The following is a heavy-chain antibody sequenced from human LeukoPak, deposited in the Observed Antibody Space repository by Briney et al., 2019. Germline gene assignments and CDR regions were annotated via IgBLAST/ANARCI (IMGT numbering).Heavy chain of an antibody. V-gene: IGHV1-46*01. J-gene: IGHJ4*02. CDR3: ARGGGPALRFWVDY. CDR1: GYTFTNYY. D-gene: IGHD3-10*01. CDR2: INPSAGGT. Sequence: ASVKVSCKASGYTFTNYYVHWVRQAPGQGLEWMGVINPSAGGTSYAQKFQVRVTMTRDTSTSTVYMELSSLTSEDTAVYYCARGGGPALRFWVDYWGQGTLVTVSS.